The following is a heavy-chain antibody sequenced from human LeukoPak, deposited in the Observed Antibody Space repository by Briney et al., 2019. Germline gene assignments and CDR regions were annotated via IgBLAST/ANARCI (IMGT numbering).Heavy chain of an antibody. D-gene: IGHD1-7*01. CDR1: GFTFSSYW. Sequence: GGSLRLSSAASGFTFSSYWMSWVRQAPGKGLEWVANIKQDGSEKYYVDSVKGRFTISRDNAKNSLYLQMNSLRAEDTAVYYCARDLRLELRSFDYWGQGTLVTVSS. J-gene: IGHJ4*02. V-gene: IGHV3-7*01. CDR2: IKQDGSEK. CDR3: ARDLRLELRSFDY.